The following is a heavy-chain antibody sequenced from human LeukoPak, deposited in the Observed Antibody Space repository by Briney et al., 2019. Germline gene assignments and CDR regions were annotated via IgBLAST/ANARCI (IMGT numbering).Heavy chain of an antibody. J-gene: IGHJ4*02. Sequence: GGSLRLSCAASGSTFSSYWMHWVRQAPGKGLVWVSRINSDESSTRYADSVKGRFTISRDNAKNTLYLQMNSLRAEDTAVYYCAREGRSSGDFDYWGQGTLVTVSS. CDR2: INSDESST. CDR3: AREGRSSGDFDY. D-gene: IGHD3-10*01. V-gene: IGHV3-74*01. CDR1: GSTFSSYW.